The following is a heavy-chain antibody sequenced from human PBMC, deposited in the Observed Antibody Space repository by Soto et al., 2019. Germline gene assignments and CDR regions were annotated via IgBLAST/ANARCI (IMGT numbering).Heavy chain of an antibody. D-gene: IGHD2-2*02. CDR2: INPSDSYT. Sequence: PGESLKISCQGSGYSFTSHWIGWVRQRPGKGLEWMGRINPSDSYTTYSPSFQGHVTISTGKSFSTAYLQWSGLKASDTAMYYCARLGYCTGTSCYTFDSWGQGTLVTVSS. J-gene: IGHJ4*02. CDR1: GYSFTSHW. CDR3: ARLGYCTGTSCYTFDS. V-gene: IGHV5-10-1*01.